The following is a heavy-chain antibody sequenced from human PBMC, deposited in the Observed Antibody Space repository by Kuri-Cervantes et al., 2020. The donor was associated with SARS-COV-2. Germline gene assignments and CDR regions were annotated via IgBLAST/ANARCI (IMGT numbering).Heavy chain of an antibody. CDR2: ISSSGSTI. V-gene: IGHV3-11*04. J-gene: IGHJ4*02. CDR1: GFIFSDYY. Sequence: GGSLRLSCTASGFIFSDYYMTWIRQAPGKGLEWVSYISSSGSTIYYADSVKGRFTISRDNAKNSLYLQMNSRRAEDTAVYYCARTGGSHSVGAFDIWGQGTVVTVSS. CDR3: ARTGGSHSVGAFDI. D-gene: IGHD1-26*01.